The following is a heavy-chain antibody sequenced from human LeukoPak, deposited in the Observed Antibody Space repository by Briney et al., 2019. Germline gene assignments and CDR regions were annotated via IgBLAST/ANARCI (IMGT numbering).Heavy chain of an antibody. CDR3: ARAFGWELPPPYYYYGMDV. D-gene: IGHD1-26*01. CDR1: GFTFSSYS. V-gene: IGHV3-21*01. J-gene: IGHJ6*02. Sequence: GGSLRLSCAASGFTFSSYSMNWVRQAPGKGLEWVSSISSSSSYIYYADSVKGRFTISRDNAKNSLYLQMNSLRAEDTAVYYCARAFGWELPPPYYYYGMDVWGQGTTVTVSS. CDR2: ISSSSSYI.